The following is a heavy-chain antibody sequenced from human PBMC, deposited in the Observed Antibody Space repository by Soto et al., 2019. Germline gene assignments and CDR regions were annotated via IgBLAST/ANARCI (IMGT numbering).Heavy chain of an antibody. V-gene: IGHV1-69*08. CDR3: ARDNLYCSGGSCYPNYYYYGMDV. Sequence: QVQLVQSGAAVKKPGSSVKVSCKASGGTFSSYTISWVRQAPGQGLEWMGRIIPILGIANYAQKFQGRVTITADKSTSTAYMELSSLRSEDTAVYYCARDNLYCSGGSCYPNYYYYGMDVWGQGTTVTVSS. CDR2: IIPILGIA. CDR1: GGTFSSYT. D-gene: IGHD2-15*01. J-gene: IGHJ6*02.